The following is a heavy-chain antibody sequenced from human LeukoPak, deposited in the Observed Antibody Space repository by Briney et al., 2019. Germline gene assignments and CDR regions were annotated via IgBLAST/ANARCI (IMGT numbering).Heavy chain of an antibody. D-gene: IGHD3-10*01. CDR2: IWDDGSNN. CDR3: AKXXSTHYYGSXXYGPRGXSDS. Sequence: GGSLRLSCAASGFTFSSYGMHWVRQAPGKGLEWVAVIWDDGSNNHYADSVKGRFTISRDNSKNTVFLQMNSLRAEDTAVSYCAKXXSTHYYGSXXYGPRGXSDSXGQGTMVTXXS. V-gene: IGHV3-33*06. J-gene: IGHJ4*02. CDR1: GFTFSSYG.